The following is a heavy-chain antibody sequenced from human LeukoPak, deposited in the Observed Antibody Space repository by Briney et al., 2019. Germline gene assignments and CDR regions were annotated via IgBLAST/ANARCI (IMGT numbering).Heavy chain of an antibody. CDR3: ARAPSHYYGMDV. Sequence: GGSLRLSCAASGFTFSSYGMHWVRQAPGKGLEWVAVIWYDGSNKYYADSVKGRFTISRDNSKHTLYLQMNSLRAEDTAVYYCARAPSHYYGMDVWGQGTTVTVSS. CDR2: IWYDGSNK. V-gene: IGHV3-33*01. J-gene: IGHJ6*02. CDR1: GFTFSSYG.